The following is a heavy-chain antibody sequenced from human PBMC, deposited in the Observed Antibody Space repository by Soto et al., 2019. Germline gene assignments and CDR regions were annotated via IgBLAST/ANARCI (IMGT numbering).Heavy chain of an antibody. Sequence: SETLSLTCAVYGGSFSGYYWSWIRQPPGKGLEWIGEINHSGSTNYNPSLKSRVTISVDTSKNQFSLKLSSVTAADTAVYYCARSRERFRDFDYWGQGTLVTVSS. CDR3: ARSRERFRDFDY. D-gene: IGHD1-26*01. CDR2: INHSGST. CDR1: GGSFSGYY. J-gene: IGHJ4*02. V-gene: IGHV4-34*01.